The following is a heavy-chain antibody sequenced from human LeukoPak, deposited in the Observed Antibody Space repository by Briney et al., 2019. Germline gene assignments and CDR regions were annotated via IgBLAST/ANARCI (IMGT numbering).Heavy chain of an antibody. CDR2: ISSSSSYR. CDR1: GFTFSSYS. Sequence: GSLTLSCEDSGFTFSSYSMNWVRQAPGKGLEWVSSISSSSSYRYYEESVKGRFSISRDNARNSLYLQMNSLRAEDTAVYYCARDSPNEAILWWSIDYWGQGTLVTVSS. D-gene: IGHD2-21*01. J-gene: IGHJ4*02. V-gene: IGHV3-21*01. CDR3: ARDSPNEAILWWSIDY.